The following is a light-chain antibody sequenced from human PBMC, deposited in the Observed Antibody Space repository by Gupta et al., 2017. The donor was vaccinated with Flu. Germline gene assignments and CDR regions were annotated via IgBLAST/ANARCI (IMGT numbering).Light chain of an antibody. J-gene: IGKJ1*01. CDR3: QQYDNWPPWT. Sequence: EIVMTQSPATLSASPGERATLSCRASQSISSKIAWYQQKPGQAPRLLIYDAYTRPTGIPVRFSGSGYGTEFTLTINSRQSEDFAVYYCQQYDNWPPWTLGQGTKVEIK. V-gene: IGKV3-15*01. CDR2: DAY. CDR1: QSISSK.